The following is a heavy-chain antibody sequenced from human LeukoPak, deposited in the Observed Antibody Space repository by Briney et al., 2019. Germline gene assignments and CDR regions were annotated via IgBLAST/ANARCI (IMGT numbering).Heavy chain of an antibody. CDR2: IIPIFGTA. CDR3: ASGPYCSGGSCYSYYYYGMDV. J-gene: IGHJ6*02. CDR1: GGTFSSYA. D-gene: IGHD2-15*01. Sequence: SVKVSCKASGGTFSSYAISWVRQAPGQGLEWMGGIIPIFGTANYAQKFQGRVTITADESTSIAYMELSSLRSEDTAVYYCASGPYCSGGSCYSYYYYGMDVWGQGTTVTVSS. V-gene: IGHV1-69*13.